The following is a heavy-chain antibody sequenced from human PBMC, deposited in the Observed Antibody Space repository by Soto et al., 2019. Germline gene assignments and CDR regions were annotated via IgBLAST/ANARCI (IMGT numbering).Heavy chain of an antibody. D-gene: IGHD6-13*01. CDR1: GFSLSTSGVG. Sequence: QITLKESGPTLVKPTQTLTLTCTFSGFSLSTSGVGVDWIRQPPGKALEWLALIYWDDKKRYSPSLKSRPTNXQXTXXNQVVPTRTNMDPLDTATYYCAHRHTLIAGDAFYIWGQETMVTASS. CDR2: IYWDDKK. CDR3: AHRHTLIAGDAFYI. J-gene: IGHJ3*02. V-gene: IGHV2-5*02.